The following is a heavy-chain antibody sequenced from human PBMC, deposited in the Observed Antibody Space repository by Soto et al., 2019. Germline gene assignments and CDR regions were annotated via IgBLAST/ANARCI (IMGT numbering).Heavy chain of an antibody. CDR3: ASDPLAVTGSFVDY. CDR1: GLTFNIFA. CDR2: ISYDGREI. V-gene: IGHV3-30-3*01. D-gene: IGHD3-9*01. J-gene: IGHJ4*02. Sequence: PGGSLRLSCVASGLTFNIFAFHWVRQAPGKGLEWLSVISYDGREIHYSESVKGRFTISRDSSTNTVYLEMNSLRYEDTAVYYCASDPLAVTGSFVDYWGQGTLVTVPQ.